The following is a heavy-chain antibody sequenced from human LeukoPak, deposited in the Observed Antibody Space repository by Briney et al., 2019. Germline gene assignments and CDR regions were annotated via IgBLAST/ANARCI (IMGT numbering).Heavy chain of an antibody. CDR2: IWYDGSNK. CDR3: ARGRGSGPYYFDY. V-gene: IGHV3-33*01. D-gene: IGHD6-19*01. CDR1: GFSFSSYG. Sequence: GGPLRLSCAVSGFSFSSYGMHWVRQAPGKGLEWVAGIWYDGSNKYDADSVKGRFTISRDNSKNTLYLQMNSLRAEDTAVYYCARGRGSGPYYFDYWGQGTLVTVSS. J-gene: IGHJ4*02.